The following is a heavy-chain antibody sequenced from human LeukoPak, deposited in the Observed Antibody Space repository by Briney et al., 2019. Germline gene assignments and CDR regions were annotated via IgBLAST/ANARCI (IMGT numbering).Heavy chain of an antibody. CDR3: ARVGRFMVRGVIIYYYYYYMDV. D-gene: IGHD3-10*01. CDR2: IYYSGST. Sequence: SETLSLTCTVSGGSISSYYWSWIRQPPGKGLEWIGYIYYSGSTNYNPSLKSRVTISVDTSKNQFSLKLSSVTAADTAVYYCARVGRFMVRGVIIYYYYYYMDVWGKGTTVTVSS. J-gene: IGHJ6*03. V-gene: IGHV4-59*12. CDR1: GGSISSYY.